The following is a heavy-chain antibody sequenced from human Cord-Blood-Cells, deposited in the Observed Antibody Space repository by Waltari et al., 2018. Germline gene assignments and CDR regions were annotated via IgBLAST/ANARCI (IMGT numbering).Heavy chain of an antibody. Sequence: QVQLQESGPGLVKPSETLSLTCTVSGGSISSYYWSWSRQPPGQGLEWSGYIYYSGSTTNTPPLKSRVTRAVDTSKTQFSLNLSSVTAADTAVYYCARDAVGATDWGQRTLVTVSS. CDR1: GGSISSYY. D-gene: IGHD1-26*01. J-gene: IGHJ4*02. CDR3: ARDAVGATD. V-gene: IGHV4-59*01. CDR2: IYYSGST.